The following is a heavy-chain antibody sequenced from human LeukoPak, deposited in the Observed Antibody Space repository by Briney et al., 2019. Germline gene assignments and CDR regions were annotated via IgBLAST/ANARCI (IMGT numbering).Heavy chain of an antibody. CDR3: ARSSLVGAINGGYYFDY. CDR2: ISSSGSTI. D-gene: IGHD1-26*01. V-gene: IGHV3-48*03. CDR1: GFTFSSYE. Sequence: GGSLRLSCAASGFTFSSYEMNWVRQAPGKGLEWVSYISSSGSTIYYADSVKGRFTISRDNAKNSLYLQMNSLRAEDTAVYYCARSSLVGAINGGYYFDYWGQGTLVTVSS. J-gene: IGHJ4*02.